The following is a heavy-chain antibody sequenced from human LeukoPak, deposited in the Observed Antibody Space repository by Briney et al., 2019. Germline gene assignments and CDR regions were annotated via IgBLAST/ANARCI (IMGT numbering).Heavy chain of an antibody. V-gene: IGHV3-23*01. CDR1: GFTFISYA. CDR3: ARVRSGSSAGNYGMDV. D-gene: IGHD1-26*01. J-gene: IGHJ6*02. Sequence: GGSLRLSCAASGFTFISYAMSWVRQAPGKGLEWVSSLSGNAGRPYYADSVKGRFTISRDNSKNTLYLQMNSLRAEDTAVYYCARVRSGSSAGNYGMDVWGQGTTVTVSS. CDR2: LSGNAGRP.